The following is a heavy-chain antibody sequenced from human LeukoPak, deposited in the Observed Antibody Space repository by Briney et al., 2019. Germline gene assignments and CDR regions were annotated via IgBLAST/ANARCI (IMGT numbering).Heavy chain of an antibody. V-gene: IGHV3-30*02. Sequence: PGRSLRLSCAASGFTFSSYGMHWVRLAPGKGLEWVAFIRYDGSNKYFADSVKGRFTISRDNSKNTLYLQMNSLRTEDTAVYYCARATVWGRGTMVTVSS. CDR3: ARATV. D-gene: IGHD5-12*01. CDR2: IRYDGSNK. J-gene: IGHJ3*01. CDR1: GFTFSSYG.